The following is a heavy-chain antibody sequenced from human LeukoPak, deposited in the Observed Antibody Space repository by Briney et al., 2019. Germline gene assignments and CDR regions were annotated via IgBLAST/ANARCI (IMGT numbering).Heavy chain of an antibody. CDR3: ARGRGDLVFDY. CDR1: GFTFSSYS. Sequence: GGSLRLSCAASGFTFSSYSMNWVRQAPGKGLEWVSSISSSSSYIYYADSVKGRFTISRDNAKNSLYLQMNSLRAEDTAVYYCARGRGDLVFDYWGQGTLVTVSS. J-gene: IGHJ4*02. V-gene: IGHV3-21*01. D-gene: IGHD3-10*01. CDR2: ISSSSSYI.